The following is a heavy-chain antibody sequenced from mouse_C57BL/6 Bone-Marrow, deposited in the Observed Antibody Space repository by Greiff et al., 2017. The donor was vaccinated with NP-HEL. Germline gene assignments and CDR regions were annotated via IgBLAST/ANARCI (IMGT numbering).Heavy chain of an antibody. D-gene: IGHD2-5*01. Sequence: VQLVESGPGLVQPSQSLSITCTVSGFSLTSYGVHWVRQSPGKGLEWLGVIWSGGSTDYNAAFISRLSISKDNSKSQVFFKMNSLQADDTAIYYCARRAYYSNYVYAMDYWGQGTSVTVSS. J-gene: IGHJ4*01. CDR1: GFSLTSYG. V-gene: IGHV2-2*01. CDR2: IWSGGST. CDR3: ARRAYYSNYVYAMDY.